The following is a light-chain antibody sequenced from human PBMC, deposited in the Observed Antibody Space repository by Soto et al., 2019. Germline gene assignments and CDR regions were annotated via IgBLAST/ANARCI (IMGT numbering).Light chain of an antibody. Sequence: DIVMTQSPDSLAVSLGERATINCKSSQSVLYSPNNKNYLGWYQQKAGQPPKLLIYWASMRESGVPDRFSGSGSGTDFTLTISSLQAEDVALYYCQQYYTKPLTFGGGTRLEIK. J-gene: IGKJ4*01. V-gene: IGKV4-1*01. CDR3: QQYYTKPLT. CDR2: WAS. CDR1: QSVLYSPNNKNY.